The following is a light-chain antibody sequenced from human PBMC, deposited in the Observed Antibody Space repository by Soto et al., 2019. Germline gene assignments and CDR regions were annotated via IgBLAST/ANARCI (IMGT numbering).Light chain of an antibody. CDR3: SSYTSSSSRV. V-gene: IGLV2-14*01. CDR2: EVS. CDR1: SSDVGGYNF. J-gene: IGLJ3*02. Sequence: QSALTQPASVSGSPGQSITISCTGTSSDVGGYNFVSWYQQHPGKAPKLLIYEVSYRPSGVSNRFSGSKSGNTASLTIFGLQAEDEGAYYCSSYTSSSSRVFGGGTKLTVL.